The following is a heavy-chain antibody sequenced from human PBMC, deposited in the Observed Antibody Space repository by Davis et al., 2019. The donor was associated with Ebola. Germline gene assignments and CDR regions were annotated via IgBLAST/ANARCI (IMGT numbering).Heavy chain of an antibody. Sequence: PGGSLRLSCAASGFSVSANYMSWVRLAPGKGLECVALIHSADITYYADSVKGRFTISRDNSKNTLYLELNRLRSEDTAVYFCARAVPGKEDLDYWGQGTLVTVSS. V-gene: IGHV3-66*02. D-gene: IGHD6-19*01. J-gene: IGHJ4*02. CDR3: ARAVPGKEDLDY. CDR2: IHSADIT. CDR1: GFSVSANY.